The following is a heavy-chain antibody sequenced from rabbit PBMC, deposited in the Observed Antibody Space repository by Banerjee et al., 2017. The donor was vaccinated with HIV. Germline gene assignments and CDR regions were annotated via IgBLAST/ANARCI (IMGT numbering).Heavy chain of an antibody. CDR3: AREAGSVYWARLDL. V-gene: IGHV1S43*01. J-gene: IGHJ3*01. CDR1: GFDLSSCYY. CDR2: IDPIFGST. Sequence: QEQLEESGGGLVQPEGSLTLTCTASGFDLSSCYYMSWVRQAPGKGLEWIGYIDPIFGSTYYATWVDGRFTISSHNTQNTLYLQLNSLTAADTATYFCAREAGSVYWARLDLWGPGTLVTVS. D-gene: IGHD8-1*01.